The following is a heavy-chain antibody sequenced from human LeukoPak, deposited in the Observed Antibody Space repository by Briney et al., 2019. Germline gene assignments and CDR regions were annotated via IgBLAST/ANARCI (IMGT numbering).Heavy chain of an antibody. V-gene: IGHV3-48*01. J-gene: IGHJ4*02. D-gene: IGHD3-3*01. CDR3: ARDEYYDFWSGQYPTLDY. CDR1: GFTFSSYS. CDR2: ISSSSSTI. Sequence: GGSLRLSCAASGFTFSSYSMNWVRQAPGKGLEWVSYISSSSSTIYYADSVKGRFTISRDNAKDSLYLQMNSLRAEDTAVYYCARDEYYDFWSGQYPTLDYWGQGTLVTVSS.